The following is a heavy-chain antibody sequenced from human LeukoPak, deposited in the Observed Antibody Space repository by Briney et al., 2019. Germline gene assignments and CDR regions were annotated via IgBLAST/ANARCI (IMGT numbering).Heavy chain of an antibody. D-gene: IGHD3-9*01. J-gene: IGHJ3*02. CDR3: ASLALNYDILTVDAFDI. V-gene: IGHV4-4*07. Sequence: PSETLSLTCTVSGGSISSYYWSWIRQPAGKGLEWIGRIYTSGSTNYNPSLKSRVTMSVDTSKNQFSLKLSSVTAADTAVYYCASLALNYDILTVDAFDIWGQGTMVTVSS. CDR1: GGSISSYY. CDR2: IYTSGST.